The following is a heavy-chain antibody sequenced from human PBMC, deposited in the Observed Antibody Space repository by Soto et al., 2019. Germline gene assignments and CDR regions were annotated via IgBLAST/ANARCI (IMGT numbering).Heavy chain of an antibody. J-gene: IGHJ4*02. CDR3: GGGNGYTYAPFDN. D-gene: IGHD5-18*01. V-gene: IGHV3-33*01. CDR1: GFSFENYG. Sequence: QVQLVESGGGVVQPGRSLRLSCAASGFSFENYGMHWVRQAPGKGLEWVAAIWFNGSERKYGDSVKGRFTISRDNSKNRVFRKRSSLGAEDTAVYYCGGGNGYTYAPFDNWGQGPLVTVPP. CDR2: IWFNGSER.